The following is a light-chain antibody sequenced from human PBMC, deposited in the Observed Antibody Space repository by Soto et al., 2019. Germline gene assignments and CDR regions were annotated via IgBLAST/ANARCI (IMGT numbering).Light chain of an antibody. CDR2: GNS. V-gene: IGLV1-40*01. Sequence: QSVLTQPPSVSGAPGQRVTISCTGSSSNIGAGYDVHWYQQLPGTAPKVLFYGNSNRPSGVPDRFSGSKSGTSASLAITGLQAEDEADYYGQSYDSSLSGYVFGTGTKVTVL. J-gene: IGLJ1*01. CDR1: SSNIGAGYD. CDR3: QSYDSSLSGYV.